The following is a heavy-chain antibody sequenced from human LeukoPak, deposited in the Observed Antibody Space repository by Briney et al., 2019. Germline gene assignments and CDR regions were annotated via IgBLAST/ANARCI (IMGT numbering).Heavy chain of an antibody. D-gene: IGHD1-26*01. J-gene: IGHJ4*02. CDR3: ARLGSYFDY. CDR2: IYHSGST. CDR1: GYSISSGYY. Sequence: SETLSLTCTVSGYSISSGYYWGWIRQPPGKGLEWIGSIYHSGSTYYNPSLKRRVTISVDTSKNKFSLKQSSVTAADTAVFYYARLGSYFDYWGQGTLVTVSS. V-gene: IGHV4-38-2*02.